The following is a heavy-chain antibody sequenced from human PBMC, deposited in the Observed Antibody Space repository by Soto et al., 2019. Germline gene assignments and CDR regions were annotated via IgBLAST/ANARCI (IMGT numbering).Heavy chain of an antibody. V-gene: IGHV1-18*04. D-gene: IGHD3-22*01. CDR2: ISAYSGNT. CDR1: GYTFTSYG. CDR3: ARDRYYDSPLGLFDY. J-gene: IGHJ4*02. Sequence: GASVKVSCKASGYTFTSYGISWVRQAPGQGLEWMGWISAYSGNTNYAQKLQGRVTMTTDTSTSTAYMELRSLRSDDTAVYYCARDRYYDSPLGLFDYWGQGTLVTVSS.